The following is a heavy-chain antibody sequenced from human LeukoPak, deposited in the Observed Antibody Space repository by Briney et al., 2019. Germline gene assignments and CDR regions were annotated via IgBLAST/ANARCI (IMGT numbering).Heavy chain of an antibody. CDR1: GFTFSGSA. CDR3: TRLDLTTMAYAGNAFDI. J-gene: IGHJ3*02. D-gene: IGHD2-2*01. CDR2: IRSKANSYAT. V-gene: IGHV3-73*01. Sequence: GGSLRLSCAASGFTFSGSAMHWVRQASGKGLEWVGRIRSKANSYATAYAASVKGRFTISRDDSKNTAYLQMNSLKTEDTAVYYCTRLDLTTMAYAGNAFDIGGQGTMVTVSS.